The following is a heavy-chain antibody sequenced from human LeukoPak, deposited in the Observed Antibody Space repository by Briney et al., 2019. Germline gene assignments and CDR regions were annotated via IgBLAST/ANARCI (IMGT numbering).Heavy chain of an antibody. J-gene: IGHJ4*02. CDR3: AGLAVAGTGYFDY. Sequence: GGYLRPTCAASGFTFSSYSMNWVRQAPGKGLEWVSSISSSSSYIYYADSVKGRFTISRDNAKNSLYLQMNSLRAEDTAVYYCAGLAVAGTGYFDYWGQGTLVTVSS. V-gene: IGHV3-21*01. D-gene: IGHD6-19*01. CDR1: GFTFSSYS. CDR2: ISSSSSYI.